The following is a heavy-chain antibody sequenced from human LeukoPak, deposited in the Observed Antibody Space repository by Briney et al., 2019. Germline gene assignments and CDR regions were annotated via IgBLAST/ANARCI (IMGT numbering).Heavy chain of an antibody. J-gene: IGHJ6*03. Sequence: SETLSLTCTVSGGSISSYYWSWIRQPAGKGLEWIGRIFTSGSTHYNPPLKSRVTMSVDTSKNQPSLRLSSVTAADTAVYYCARVFDKDVWGKGTTVTVSS. D-gene: IGHD2-21*01. CDR2: IFTSGST. CDR3: ARVFDKDV. CDR1: GGSISSYY. V-gene: IGHV4-4*07.